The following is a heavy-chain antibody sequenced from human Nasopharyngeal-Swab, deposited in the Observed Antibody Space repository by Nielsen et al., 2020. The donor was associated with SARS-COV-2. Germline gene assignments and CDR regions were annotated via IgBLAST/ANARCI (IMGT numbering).Heavy chain of an antibody. V-gene: IGHV3-64D*06. CDR1: GFTFSSYA. D-gene: IGHD3-10*01. CDR2: ISSNGGST. Sequence: GESLKISCSASGFTFSSYAMHWVRQAPGKGLEYVSAISSNGGSTYYADSVKGRFTISRDNSKNTLYLQMSSLRAEDTAVYYCVKLGYYGSGSYNDAFDIWGQGTMVTVSS. CDR3: VKLGYYGSGSYNDAFDI. J-gene: IGHJ3*02.